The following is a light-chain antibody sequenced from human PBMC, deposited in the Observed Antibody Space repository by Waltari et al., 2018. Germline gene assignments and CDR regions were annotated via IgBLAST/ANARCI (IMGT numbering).Light chain of an antibody. CDR1: KLGAKY. CDR3: QAWDSSTEVV. CDR2: QDS. Sequence: SYELTQPPSVSVSPGQTASITCSGDKLGAKYACWYAQKPGQSPVLVIYQDSKRPSGIPERFSGSNSGNTATLTISGTQAMDEADYYCQAWDSSTEVVFGGGTKLTVL. J-gene: IGLJ2*01. V-gene: IGLV3-1*01.